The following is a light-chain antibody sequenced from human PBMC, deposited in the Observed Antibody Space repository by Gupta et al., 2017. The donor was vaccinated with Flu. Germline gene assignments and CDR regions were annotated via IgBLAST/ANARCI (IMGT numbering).Light chain of an antibody. J-gene: IGLJ2*01. CDR1: RSDVGGYKY. V-gene: IGLV2-14*04. CDR2: DVS. CDR3: SSYTSSSTGV. Sequence: TISSTGTRSDVGGYKYVSWNPQHPGKAHKLMIYDVSNRPAGVSTRFSGSKSGNTASLTISGLLEEDEADYYCSSYTSSSTGVFGGGTKLTVL.